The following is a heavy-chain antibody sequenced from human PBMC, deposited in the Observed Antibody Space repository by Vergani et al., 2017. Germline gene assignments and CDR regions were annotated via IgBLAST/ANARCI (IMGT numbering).Heavy chain of an antibody. J-gene: IGHJ5*02. CDR3: AKEIGRGFCGGASCYEAWFDP. CDR1: GFTFTAHG. Sequence: EVHLLESGGGLVQPGRSLRLSCAASGFTFTAHGLNWVRQAPGKGLEWVSGISGQNFRTHYADSVKGRFTISRDNSKITVYLQMSSLRDEDTAVYYCAKEIGRGFCGGASCYEAWFDPWAQGTLVTVSS. D-gene: IGHD2-15*01. V-gene: IGHV3-23*01. CDR2: ISGQNFRT.